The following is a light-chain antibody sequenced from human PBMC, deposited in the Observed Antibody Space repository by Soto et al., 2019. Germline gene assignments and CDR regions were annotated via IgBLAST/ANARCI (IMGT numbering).Light chain of an antibody. V-gene: IGLV2-14*01. Sequence: QSVLTQPPSASGSPVQSVTISCTGTSSDVGGYNYVSWYQQHPGKAPKLMIYDVSNRPSGVSNRFSGSKSGNTASLTISGLQAEDEADYYCSAYTNSSPYVFGTGTKV. CDR2: DVS. J-gene: IGLJ1*01. CDR1: SSDVGGYNY. CDR3: SAYTNSSPYV.